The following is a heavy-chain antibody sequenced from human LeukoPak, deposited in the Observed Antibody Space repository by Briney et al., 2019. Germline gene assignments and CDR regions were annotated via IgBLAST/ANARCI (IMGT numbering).Heavy chain of an antibody. D-gene: IGHD3-10*01. Sequence: ASVTVSCTSSGYTFTVYYIHWVRQAPGQGLEWMGWINPNSGGTYYAQSFQGRVTMTRDTSISTAYMELSRLRSDDTAVYYCARAALGVWFGERLGGPTEYWGQGTLVTVSS. J-gene: IGHJ4*02. CDR2: INPNSGGT. V-gene: IGHV1-2*02. CDR3: ARAALGVWFGERLGGPTEY. CDR1: GYTFTVYY.